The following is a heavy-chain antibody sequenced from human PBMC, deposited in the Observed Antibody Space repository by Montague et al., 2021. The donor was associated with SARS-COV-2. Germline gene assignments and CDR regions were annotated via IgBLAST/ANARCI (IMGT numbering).Heavy chain of an antibody. D-gene: IGHD5-24*01. CDR1: GGSISSSSYY. CDR3: ARAPRGWLQLRDFYYFDX. Sequence: SETLSLTCTVSGGSISSSSYYWGWIRQPPGKGLEWIGSIYYSGSTYYNPSLKSRVTISVDTSKNQFSLKLSSVTAADTAVYYCARAPRGWLQLRDFYYFDXWDQGTLDTVPS. CDR2: IYYSGST. V-gene: IGHV4-39*07. J-gene: IGHJ4*02.